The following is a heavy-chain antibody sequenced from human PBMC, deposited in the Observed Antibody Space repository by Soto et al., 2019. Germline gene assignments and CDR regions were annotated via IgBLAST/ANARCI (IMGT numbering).Heavy chain of an antibody. CDR3: AHGSGWLSDQ. CDR2: IYWDDTK. CDR1: GFSLDTFAVG. D-gene: IGHD6-19*01. Sequence: QITLKESGPTLVKPTQTLTLTCTFSGFSLDTFAVGVNWIRQPPGKPLEWLALIYWDDTKHYSSSLRNRLTIPKDTSKNQVVLTMTNMDPVDTATYYCAHGSGWLSDQWGQGTLVTVSS. J-gene: IGHJ4*02. V-gene: IGHV2-5*02.